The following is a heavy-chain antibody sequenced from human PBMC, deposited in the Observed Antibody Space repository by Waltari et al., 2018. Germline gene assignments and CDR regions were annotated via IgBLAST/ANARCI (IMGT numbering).Heavy chain of an antibody. CDR3: ARGIAARPGRRVFDP. D-gene: IGHD6-6*01. Sequence: QVQLVQSGAEVKKPGSSVKVSCKASGGTFSSYAISWVRQAPGQGLEWMGGILPIFGTANYAQTFEGRVTITADESTSTAYMELSSLRAEDTAVYYCARGIAARPGRRVFDPWGQGTLVTVSS. CDR1: GGTFSSYA. CDR2: ILPIFGTA. V-gene: IGHV1-69*01. J-gene: IGHJ5*02.